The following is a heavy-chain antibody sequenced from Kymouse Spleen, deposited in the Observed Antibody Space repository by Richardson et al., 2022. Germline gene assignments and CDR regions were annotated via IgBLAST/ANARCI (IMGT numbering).Heavy chain of an antibody. CDR1: GFTFSSYG. J-gene: IGHJ4*02. V-gene: IGHV3-33*01. D-gene: IGHD3-10*01. CDR3: ARDRGITMVRGVYFDY. Sequence: QVQLVESGGGVVQPGRSLRLSCAASGFTFSSYGMHWVRQAPGKGLEWVAVIWYDGSNKYYADSVKGRFTISRDNSKNTLYLQMNSLRAEDTAVYYCARDRGITMVRGVYFDYWGQGTLVTVSS. CDR2: IWYDGSNK.